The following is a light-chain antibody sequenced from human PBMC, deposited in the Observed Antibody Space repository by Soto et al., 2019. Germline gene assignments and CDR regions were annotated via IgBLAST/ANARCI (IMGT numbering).Light chain of an antibody. V-gene: IGLV1-40*01. CDR2: GNT. CDR3: QSYDSSLSALYV. CDR1: SSNIGAGYD. J-gene: IGLJ1*01. Sequence: QSVLTQPPSVSGAPGQRVTISCTGSSSNIGAGYDVHWYQQLPGTAPKLLIFGNTNRPSGVPDRFSGSKSGTSASLAITGLQAGDEADYYCQSYDSSLSALYVFGTGTKATVL.